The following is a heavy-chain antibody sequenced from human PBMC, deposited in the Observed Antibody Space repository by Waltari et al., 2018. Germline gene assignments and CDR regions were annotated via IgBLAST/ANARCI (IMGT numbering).Heavy chain of an antibody. CDR1: GYIFTGYY. CDR2: INPNSGGA. D-gene: IGHD1-26*01. V-gene: IGHV1-2*02. J-gene: IGHJ4*02. Sequence: QVQLVQSGAEVKKPGASVKVSCKASGYIFTGYYIHWVRQAPGQGLEWMGWINPNSGGAKYAQKFQGRVTMTRDTSISTAYMELSRLRSDDTAVYYCARTFRRGELLPFDYWGQGTLVTVSS. CDR3: ARTFRRGELLPFDY.